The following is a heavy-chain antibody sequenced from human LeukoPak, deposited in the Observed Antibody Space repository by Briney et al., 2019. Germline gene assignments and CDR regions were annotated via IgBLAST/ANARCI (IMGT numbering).Heavy chain of an antibody. CDR3: ARDRRYGVHWYYGMDV. V-gene: IGHV3-66*02. J-gene: IGHJ6*02. D-gene: IGHD3-16*02. Sequence: GGSLRLSCAASGFTVSSNYMSWVRQAPGKGLEWVPVIYSGGSTYYADSVKGRFTISRDNSKNTLYLQMNSLRAEDTAVYYCARDRRYGVHWYYGMDVWGQGTTVTVSS. CDR2: IYSGGST. CDR1: GFTVSSNY.